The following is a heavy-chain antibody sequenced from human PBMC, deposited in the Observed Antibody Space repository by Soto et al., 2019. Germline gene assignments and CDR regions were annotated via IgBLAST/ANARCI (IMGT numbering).Heavy chain of an antibody. CDR1: GYNFTRFG. D-gene: IGHD6-13*01. CDR3: GREVQQLAHDDYYQLHGMVV. J-gene: IGHJ6*02. V-gene: IGHV1-18*01. CDR2: MGARSGHT. Sequence: QFQLVQSGAEVKKPGASVKVSCKASGYNFTRFGISWVRQAPGHGLEWMGWMGARSGHTRQAQKVQGRLTMTTVAPQNTPYIDLRRLPSDGPALYYWGREVQQLAHDDYYQLHGMVVWGPGIRVIAPS.